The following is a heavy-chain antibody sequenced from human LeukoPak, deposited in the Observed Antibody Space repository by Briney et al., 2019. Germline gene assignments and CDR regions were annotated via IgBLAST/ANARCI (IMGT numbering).Heavy chain of an antibody. J-gene: IGHJ4*02. Sequence: SETLSLTCAVSGYSISSGYYWVWIRQPPGKGLEWIGSVYHTGSTYYHPSLKSRVTISLDTSKNQFSLRLSSVTAADTASYYCARGYAYGPNYYFDYWGQGTLVTVSS. V-gene: IGHV4-38-2*01. CDR2: VYHTGST. CDR3: ARGYAYGPNYYFDY. D-gene: IGHD5-18*01. CDR1: GYSISSGYY.